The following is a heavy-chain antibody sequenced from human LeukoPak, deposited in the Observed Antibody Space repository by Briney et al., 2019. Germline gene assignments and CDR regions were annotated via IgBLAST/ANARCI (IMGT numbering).Heavy chain of an antibody. J-gene: IGHJ4*02. CDR2: IISISGSP. CDR3: AREWSDRGDFDY. V-gene: IGHV1-69*05. CDR1: GGTFSDST. Sequence: GASVKVSCKVSGGTFSDSTLSWVRQVPGQGLEWMGGIISISGSPNYAQGFQGRVTFTTDESTSTAYMELRSLTSEDTAVYYCAREWSDRGDFDYWGQGTLVPVSS. D-gene: IGHD3-10*01.